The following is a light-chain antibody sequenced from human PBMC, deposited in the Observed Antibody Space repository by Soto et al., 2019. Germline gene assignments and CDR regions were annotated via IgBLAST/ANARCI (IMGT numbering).Light chain of an antibody. CDR2: EVN. CDR1: SSDVGGYNY. J-gene: IGLJ2*01. V-gene: IGLV2-8*01. CDR3: ASWDDRLGAVI. Sequence: QSALTQPPSASGSPGQSVAISCTGTSSDVGGYNYVSWYQQHPGKAPKLMIYEVNKRPSGVPERISGSKSGTSASLAISGLRSEDEAVYYCASWDDRLGAVIFGGGTKLTVL.